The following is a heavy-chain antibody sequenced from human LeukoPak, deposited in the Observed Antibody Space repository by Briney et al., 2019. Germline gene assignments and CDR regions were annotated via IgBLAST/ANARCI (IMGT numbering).Heavy chain of an antibody. CDR1: GGSISSGSYY. CDR3: ARDRRYSYGTGFDP. D-gene: IGHD5-18*01. CDR2: IYTSGST. Sequence: SETLSLTCTVSGGSISSGSYYWSWIRQPAGKGLEWIGRIYTSGSTNYNPSLKSRVTISVDTSKNQFSLKLGSVTAADTAVYYCARDRRYSYGTGFDPWGQGTLVTVSS. J-gene: IGHJ5*02. V-gene: IGHV4-61*02.